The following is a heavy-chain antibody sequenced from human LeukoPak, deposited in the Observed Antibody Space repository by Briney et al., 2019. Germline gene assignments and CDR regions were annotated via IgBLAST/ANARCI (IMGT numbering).Heavy chain of an antibody. J-gene: IGHJ4*02. D-gene: IGHD3-22*01. Sequence: PGGSLRLSCAASGFTFSSYAMSWVRQAPGKGLEWVSAISGSGGSTHYADSVKGRFTISRDNSKNTLYLQMNSLRAEDTAVYYCAKPYDSSGYYYNYWGQGTLVTVSS. CDR1: GFTFSSYA. CDR3: AKPYDSSGYYYNY. CDR2: ISGSGGST. V-gene: IGHV3-23*01.